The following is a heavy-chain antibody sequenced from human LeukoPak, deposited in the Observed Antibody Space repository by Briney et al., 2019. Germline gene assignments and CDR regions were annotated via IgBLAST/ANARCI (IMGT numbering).Heavy chain of an antibody. Sequence: GASVKVSCKASGYTFTGDYMHWVRQAPGQGREWMGLINPNSGGTNYAQKFQGRVTMTRDTSISTPSMEPSRLRSDDTAVYYCARGMGQLVLKYYYYYMDVWGKGTTVTVSS. CDR2: INPNSGGT. V-gene: IGHV1-2*02. CDR1: GYTFTGDY. D-gene: IGHD6-6*01. J-gene: IGHJ6*03. CDR3: ARGMGQLVLKYYYYYMDV.